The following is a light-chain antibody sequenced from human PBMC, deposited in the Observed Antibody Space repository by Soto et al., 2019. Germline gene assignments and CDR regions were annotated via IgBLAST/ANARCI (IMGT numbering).Light chain of an antibody. J-gene: IGLJ1*01. CDR3: SSYSISTAYL. CDR2: EVS. V-gene: IGLV2-14*01. CDR1: SIDVGGYDY. Sequence: QSVLTQPASVSGSPGQSITISCTGTSIDVGGYDYVSWYQLHPGKAPKLMVFEVSNRPSGVSYRFSGSKSGNTASLTISGLQAEDEADYFCSSYSISTAYLFXTGTKGTVL.